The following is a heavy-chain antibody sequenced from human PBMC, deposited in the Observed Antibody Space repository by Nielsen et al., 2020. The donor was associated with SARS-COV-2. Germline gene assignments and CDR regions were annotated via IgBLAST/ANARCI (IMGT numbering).Heavy chain of an antibody. CDR2: IWYDGSNK. J-gene: IGHJ6*02. CDR1: GFTFSSYG. V-gene: IGHV3-33*01. D-gene: IGHD3-16*02. CDR3: AGHLSWYGMDV. Sequence: SCAASGFTFSSYGMHWVRQAPGKGREWVAVIWYDGSNKYYADSVKGRFTISRDNSKNTLYLQMNSLRAEDTAVYYCAGHLSWYGMDVWGQGTTVTVSS.